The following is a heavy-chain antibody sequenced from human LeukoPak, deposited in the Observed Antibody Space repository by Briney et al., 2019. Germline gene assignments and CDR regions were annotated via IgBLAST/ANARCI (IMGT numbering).Heavy chain of an antibody. CDR1: GGSFSGYY. D-gene: IGHD1-26*01. Sequence: QSSETLSLTCAVYGGSFSGYYWSWIRQPPGKGLEWIGEINHSGSTNYNPSLKSRVTISVDTSKNQFSLKLSSVTAADTAVYYCARGGWELPDAFDIWGQGTMVTVSS. CDR3: ARGGWELPDAFDI. CDR2: INHSGST. V-gene: IGHV4-34*01. J-gene: IGHJ3*02.